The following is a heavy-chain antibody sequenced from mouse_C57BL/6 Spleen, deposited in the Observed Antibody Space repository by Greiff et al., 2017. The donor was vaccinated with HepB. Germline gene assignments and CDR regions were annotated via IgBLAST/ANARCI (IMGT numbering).Heavy chain of an antibody. Sequence: EVQRVESGGGLVQPGGSLSLSCAASGFTFTDYYMSWVRQPPGKALEWLGFIRNKANGYTTEYSASVKGRFTISRDNSQSILYLQMNALRAEDSATYYCARLYGSSYRYFDVWGTGTTVTVSS. J-gene: IGHJ1*03. CDR1: GFTFTDYY. D-gene: IGHD1-1*01. CDR2: IRNKANGYTT. CDR3: ARLYGSSYRYFDV. V-gene: IGHV7-3*01.